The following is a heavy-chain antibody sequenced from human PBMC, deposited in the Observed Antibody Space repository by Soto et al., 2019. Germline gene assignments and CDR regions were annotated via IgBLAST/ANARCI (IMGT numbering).Heavy chain of an antibody. V-gene: IGHV4-30-4*01. D-gene: IGHD3-22*01. CDR1: GGSISSGDYY. Sequence: SETLSLTCTVSGGSISSGDYYWSWIRQPPGKGLEWIGYIYYSGSTYYNPSLKSRVTISVDTSKNQFSLKLSSVTAADTAVYYCARAAMIVVVNAFDIWGQGTMVTVSS. CDR3: ARAAMIVVVNAFDI. J-gene: IGHJ3*02. CDR2: IYYSGST.